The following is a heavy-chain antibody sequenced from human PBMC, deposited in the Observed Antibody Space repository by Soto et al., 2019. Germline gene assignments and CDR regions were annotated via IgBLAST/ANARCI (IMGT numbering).Heavy chain of an antibody. J-gene: IGHJ5*02. D-gene: IGHD2-2*01. V-gene: IGHV3-21*01. CDR1: GFTFSSYS. CDR3: ASGLYCSSTSCYLDP. Sequence: NPGGSLRLSCAASGFTFSSYSMNWVRQAPGKGLEWVSSISSSSSYIYYADSVKGRFTISRDNAKNSLYLQMNSLRAEDTAVYYCASGLYCSSTSCYLDPWGQGTLVTVSS. CDR2: ISSSSSYI.